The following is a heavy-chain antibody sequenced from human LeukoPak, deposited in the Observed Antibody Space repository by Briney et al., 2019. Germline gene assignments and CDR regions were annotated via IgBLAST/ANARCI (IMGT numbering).Heavy chain of an antibody. V-gene: IGHV3-20*04. CDR2: INWNGGST. CDR3: ARDVRTSNHYYGSGSYYNGGSNFDY. J-gene: IGHJ4*02. CDR1: GFTFDDYG. Sequence: GGSLRLSCAASGFTFDDYGMSWVRQAPGKGLEGVSGINWNGGSTDYADSVKGRFTISRDNAKKSLYLQMNSLRAEDTALYYCARDVRTSNHYYGSGSYYNGGSNFDYWGQGTLVTVSS. D-gene: IGHD3-10*01.